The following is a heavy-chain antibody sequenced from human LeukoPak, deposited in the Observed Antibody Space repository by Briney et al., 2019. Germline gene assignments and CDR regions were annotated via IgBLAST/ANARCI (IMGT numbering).Heavy chain of an antibody. J-gene: IGHJ3*02. D-gene: IGHD1-7*01. CDR2: ISSSSSYI. Sequence: PGGSLRLSCAASGFTFSSYSMNWVRQAPGKGLEWVSSISSSSSYIYYADSVKGRFTISRDNAKNSPYLQMNSLRAEDTAVYYCARDGELHSAFDIWGQGTMVTVSS. CDR3: ARDGELHSAFDI. CDR1: GFTFSSYS. V-gene: IGHV3-21*01.